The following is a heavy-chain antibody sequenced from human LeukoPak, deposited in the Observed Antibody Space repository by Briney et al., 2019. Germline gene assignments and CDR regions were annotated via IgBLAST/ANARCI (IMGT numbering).Heavy chain of an antibody. J-gene: IGHJ4*02. CDR2: IYFSGRT. V-gene: IGHV4-39*01. D-gene: IGHD3-22*01. CDR3: ARQRDYYDSRGYYSD. CDR1: GGSISSSSYY. Sequence: SETLSLTCTVFGGSISSSSYYWGWIRQPPGKGLEWIGSIYFSGRTYYNPSLKSRVTISVDTSKNQFSLKLSSVTAADTAVYYCARQRDYYDSRGYYSDWGQGTPVTVSS.